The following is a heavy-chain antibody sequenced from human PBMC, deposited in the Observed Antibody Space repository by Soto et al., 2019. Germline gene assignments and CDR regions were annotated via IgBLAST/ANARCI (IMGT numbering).Heavy chain of an antibody. CDR1: GGSISSGDFY. Sequence: SSETLSLTRTVSGGSISSGDFYWSWIRQPPGRGLEWIGYISYSGSTYYNTSLKSRVTISVDTSKNQFSLKLNSVTAADTAVYYCARGGPTGGSYKYNWFDPWGQGTMVTSPQ. CDR3: ARGGPTGGSYKYNWFDP. CDR2: ISYSGST. J-gene: IGHJ5*01. V-gene: IGHV4-30-4*01. D-gene: IGHD2-15*01.